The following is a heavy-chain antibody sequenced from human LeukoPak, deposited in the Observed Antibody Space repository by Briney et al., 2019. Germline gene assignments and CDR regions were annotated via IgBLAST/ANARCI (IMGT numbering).Heavy chain of an antibody. CDR2: IYYSGST. D-gene: IGHD3-10*01. CDR1: GGSISSGDYY. CDR3: ARDQTNGSGSYYNGNDAFDI. V-gene: IGHV4-30-4*01. Sequence: SQTLSLTCTVSGGSISSGDYYWSWIRQPPGKGLEWIGYIYYSGSTYYNPSLKSRVTISVDTSMNQFSLKLSSVTAADTAVYYCARDQTNGSGSYYNGNDAFDIWGQGTMVTVSS. J-gene: IGHJ3*02.